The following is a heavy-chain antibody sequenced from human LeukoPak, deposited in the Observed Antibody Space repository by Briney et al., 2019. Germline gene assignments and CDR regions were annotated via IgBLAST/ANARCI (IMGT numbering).Heavy chain of an antibody. CDR3: ARGPNSNWSGLDF. D-gene: IGHD6-6*01. Sequence: PGGSLRLSCVASGFTFSHYSMNWVRQAPGKGLVWVSRISPTGSTTSYADSVKGRFTVSRDNAKNTLYLQVNNLRAEDTAVYYCARGPNSNWSGLDFWGQGTLLTVSS. V-gene: IGHV3-74*01. CDR2: ISPTGSTT. J-gene: IGHJ4*02. CDR1: GFTFSHYS.